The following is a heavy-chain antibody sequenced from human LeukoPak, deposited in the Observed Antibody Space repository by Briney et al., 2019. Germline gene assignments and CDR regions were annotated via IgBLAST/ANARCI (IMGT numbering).Heavy chain of an antibody. D-gene: IGHD1-26*01. CDR2: ITSSSTYT. CDR1: GFTFSNAW. Sequence: TGGSLRLSCAASGFTFSNAWMSWVRQTPGKGLEWVSSITSSSTYTFYADSEKGRFTISRDNARNSLYLQMNSLRAEDTAVYYCARDPYSGTYGDTYYYYMDVWGKGTTVTISS. CDR3: ARDPYSGTYGDTYYYYMDV. V-gene: IGHV3-21*01. J-gene: IGHJ6*03.